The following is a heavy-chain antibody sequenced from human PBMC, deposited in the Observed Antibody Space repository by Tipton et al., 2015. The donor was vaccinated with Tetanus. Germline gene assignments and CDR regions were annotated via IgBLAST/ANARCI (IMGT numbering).Heavy chain of an antibody. CDR1: GDSISSSDYY. Sequence: TLSLTCTVSGDSISSSDYYWGWIRQLPGKGLECLGNFHHSGSTYYDPSPKSRITISRDTSKNQFSLMLRSVTAADTAMYYCARHSSSWDDYYYYGLDVWGQGTTVTVSS. D-gene: IGHD6-13*01. J-gene: IGHJ6*02. CDR2: FHHSGST. V-gene: IGHV4-39*01. CDR3: ARHSSSWDDYYYYGLDV.